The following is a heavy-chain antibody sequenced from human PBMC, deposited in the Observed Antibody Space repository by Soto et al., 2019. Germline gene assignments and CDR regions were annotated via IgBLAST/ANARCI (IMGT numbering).Heavy chain of an antibody. J-gene: IGHJ4*02. CDR2: VVVGSDNT. V-gene: IGHV1-58*01. Sequence: GASVKVSCKTSGFTFSKSSVQWMRQARGQRLEWIGWVVVGSDNTRYAQNFQDRVTITRDMSTSTSYMELSSLTSEDTAVYFCAAEIDDYADFNQWGQGTQVTVSS. D-gene: IGHD4-17*01. CDR1: GFTFSKSS. CDR3: AAEIDDYADFNQ.